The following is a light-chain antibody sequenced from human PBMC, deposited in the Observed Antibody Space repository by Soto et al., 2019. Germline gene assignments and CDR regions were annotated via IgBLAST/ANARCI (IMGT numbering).Light chain of an antibody. CDR1: QSVNSNY. J-gene: IGKJ4*01. CDR3: QQFSSSPLT. CDR2: AAS. Sequence: ETFFTQSPGTLSLSPGETATLSCRASQSVNSNYVAWYQQRRGQAPRLLIYAASNRATGIPDRFSGSGSGTDFTLTIGRLEPEDFEVYYCQQFSSSPLTFGGGTKVDIK. V-gene: IGKV3-20*01.